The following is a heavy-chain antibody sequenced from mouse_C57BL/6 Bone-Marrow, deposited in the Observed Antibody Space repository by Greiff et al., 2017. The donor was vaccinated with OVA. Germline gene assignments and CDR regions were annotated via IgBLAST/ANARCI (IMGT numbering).Heavy chain of an antibody. Sequence: QVQLKQSGAELAKPGASVKLSCKASGYTFTSYWMHWVKQRPGQGLEWIGYINPSSGYTKYNQKFKDKATLTADKSSSTAYMQLSSLTYEDSAVYYCASPTVVARFDYGGQGTTLTVSS. CDR3: ASPTVVARFDY. CDR1: GYTFTSYW. D-gene: IGHD1-1*01. V-gene: IGHV1-7*01. CDR2: INPSSGYT. J-gene: IGHJ2*01.